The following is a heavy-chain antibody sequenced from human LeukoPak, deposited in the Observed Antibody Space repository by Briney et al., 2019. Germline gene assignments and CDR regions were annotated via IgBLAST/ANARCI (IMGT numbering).Heavy chain of an antibody. CDR3: ARSGIAARLLNAHYYGMDV. D-gene: IGHD6-6*01. Sequence: SGGSLRLSCAASGFTFDDYAMHWVRQAPGKGLEWVSGISWNSGSIGYADSVKGRFTISRDNAKNSLYLQMNSLRAEDTALYYCARSGIAARLLNAHYYGMDVWGQGTTVTVSS. CDR1: GFTFDDYA. J-gene: IGHJ6*02. V-gene: IGHV3-9*01. CDR2: ISWNSGSI.